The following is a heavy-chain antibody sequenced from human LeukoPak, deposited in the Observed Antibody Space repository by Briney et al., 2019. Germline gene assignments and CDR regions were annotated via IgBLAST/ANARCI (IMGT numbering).Heavy chain of an antibody. D-gene: IGHD2-15*01. CDR1: GFTFSSDA. J-gene: IGHJ4*02. Sequence: PGGSLRLSCIGTGFTFSSDAMGWVRYAPGKGLEWVSGISGSGGSTYYADSVKGRFTISRDNSKNTLYLQMNSLRVEDTAVYYCAKDRGRTWVQVANWGQGTLVTVSS. V-gene: IGHV3-23*01. CDR2: ISGSGGST. CDR3: AKDRGRTWVQVAN.